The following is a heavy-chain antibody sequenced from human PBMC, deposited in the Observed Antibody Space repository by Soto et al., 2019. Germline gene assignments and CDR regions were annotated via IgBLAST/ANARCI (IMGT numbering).Heavy chain of an antibody. V-gene: IGHV1-18*01. Sequence: QVQLVQSGAEVKQPGASVKVSCKASGYTFTNYGISWVRQAPGQGLEWMGWISGYNGNTIYAQKLLGRVTMTTDTSTSTAYMELRSLRSDDTAVYYCARGVGSGSYYNQYNWFDPWGQGTLVTVSS. CDR1: GYTFTNYG. D-gene: IGHD3-10*01. CDR3: ARGVGSGSYYNQYNWFDP. J-gene: IGHJ5*02. CDR2: ISGYNGNT.